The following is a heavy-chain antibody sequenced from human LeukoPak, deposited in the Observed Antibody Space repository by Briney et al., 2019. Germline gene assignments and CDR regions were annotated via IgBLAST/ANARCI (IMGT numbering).Heavy chain of an antibody. V-gene: IGHV4-34*01. CDR1: GGSFRDSY. J-gene: IGHJ4*02. CDR3: ARGWSGTLFDY. Sequence: SETLSLTRAVYGGSFRDSYWSWIRQPPGKGLEWIGEINHSGSTNYNPSLKSRVTISVDTSKNHFSLKLSSVTAADTAVYYCARGWSGTLFDYWGQGTLVTVSS. D-gene: IGHD3-3*01. CDR2: INHSGST.